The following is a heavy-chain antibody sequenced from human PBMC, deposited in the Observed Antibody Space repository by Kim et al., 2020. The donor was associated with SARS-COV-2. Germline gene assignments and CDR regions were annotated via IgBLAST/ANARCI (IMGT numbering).Heavy chain of an antibody. J-gene: IGHJ6*03. CDR2: FDPEDGET. CDR1: GYTLTELS. CDR3: AIGPVGATSYYYYMDV. V-gene: IGHV1-24*01. Sequence: ASVKVSCKVSGYTLTELSMHWVRQAPGKGLEWMGGFDPEDGETIYAQKFQGRVTMTEDTSTDTAYMELNSLRFEHTAVYYCAIGPVGATSYYYYMDVWGKGTTVTVSS. D-gene: IGHD1-26*01.